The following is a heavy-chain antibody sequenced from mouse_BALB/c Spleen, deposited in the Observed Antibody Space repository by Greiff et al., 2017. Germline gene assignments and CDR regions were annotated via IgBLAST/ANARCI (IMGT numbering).Heavy chain of an antibody. V-gene: IGHV14-1*02. D-gene: IGHD4-1*01. Sequence: EVQLQQSGAELVRPGALVKLSCKASGFNIKDYYMHWVKQRPEQGLEWIGWIDPENGNTIYDPKFQGKASITADTSSNTAYLQLSSLTSEDTAVYYCARTGTRAMDYWGQGTSVTVSS. CDR1: GFNIKDYY. J-gene: IGHJ4*01. CDR2: IDPENGNT. CDR3: ARTGTRAMDY.